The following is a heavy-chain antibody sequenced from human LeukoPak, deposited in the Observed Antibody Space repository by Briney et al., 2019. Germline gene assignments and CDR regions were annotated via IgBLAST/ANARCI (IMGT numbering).Heavy chain of an antibody. Sequence: ASVKVSCKASGYTFTSYDINWVRQATGQGLEWMGWMNPNSGNTGYAQKFQGRVTMTRNTSISTAYMELSSLRSEDTAVYYCARDNDSRDPPHFDYWGQGTLVTVSS. CDR3: ARDNDSRDPPHFDY. CDR2: MNPNSGNT. J-gene: IGHJ4*02. V-gene: IGHV1-8*01. D-gene: IGHD3-16*01. CDR1: GYTFTSYD.